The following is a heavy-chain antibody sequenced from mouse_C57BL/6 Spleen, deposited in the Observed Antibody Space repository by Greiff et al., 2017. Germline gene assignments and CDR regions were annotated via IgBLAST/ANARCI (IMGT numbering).Heavy chain of an antibody. D-gene: IGHD2-3*01. Sequence: EVKLVESGGGLVKPGGSLKLSCAASGFTFSSYAMSWVRQTPEKRLEWVATISDGGSYTYYPDNVKGRFTISRDNAKNNLYLQMSHLKSEDTAMYYCARDGDDGYCCDYWGQGTTLTVSS. CDR3: ARDGDDGYCCDY. CDR2: ISDGGSYT. J-gene: IGHJ2*01. V-gene: IGHV5-4*01. CDR1: GFTFSSYA.